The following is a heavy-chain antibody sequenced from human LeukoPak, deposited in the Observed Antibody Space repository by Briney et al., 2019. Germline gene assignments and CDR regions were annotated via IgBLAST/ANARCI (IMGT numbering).Heavy chain of an antibody. CDR2: IYYSGST. J-gene: IGHJ5*02. CDR3: ARGRDLFDP. V-gene: IGHV4-59*11. Sequence: SETLSLTCTVSGGSISSHYWSWIRQPPGKGLEWIGYIYYSGSTNYNPSLKSRVTMSVDTSKNQFSLKLSSVTAADTAVYYCARGRDLFDPWGQGTLVTVSP. CDR1: GGSISSHY.